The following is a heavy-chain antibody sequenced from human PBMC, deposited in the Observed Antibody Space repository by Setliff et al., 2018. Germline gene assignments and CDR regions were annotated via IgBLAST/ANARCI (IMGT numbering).Heavy chain of an antibody. CDR2: IKSKAAGGTA. J-gene: IGHJ4*02. CDR1: GFTFSTHN. CDR3: ANRLGDF. Sequence: GGSLRLSCAASGFTFSTHNMNWVRQAPGKGLEWVGRIKSKAAGGTADVAAPVKGRVTISRDDSKNTMSLQMNSLTPEDTAVYFCANRLGDFWGQGKLVTVSS. V-gene: IGHV3-15*01.